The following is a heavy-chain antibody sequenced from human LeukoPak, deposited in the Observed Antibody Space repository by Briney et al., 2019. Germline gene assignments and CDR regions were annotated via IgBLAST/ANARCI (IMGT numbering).Heavy chain of an antibody. CDR3: ARGITMIDELWFDP. V-gene: IGHV3-48*03. CDR1: GFTFSSYE. J-gene: IGHJ5*02. CDR2: ISSSGSTI. Sequence: GGSLRLSCAASGFTFSSYEMNWVRQAPGKGLEWVSYISSSGSTIYYADSVKGRFTISRDNAKNSLYLQMNSLRAEDTAVYYCARGITMIDELWFDPWGQGTLVTVSS. D-gene: IGHD3-22*01.